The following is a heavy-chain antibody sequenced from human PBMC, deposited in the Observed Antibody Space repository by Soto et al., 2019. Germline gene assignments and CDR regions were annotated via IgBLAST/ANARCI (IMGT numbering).Heavy chain of an antibody. Sequence: SETLALTCSVSSDSISSYHWSWIRQSAGKGLEWIGRTYITGDTNYNPSLKSRVTMSLDTSKNQLSLKVTSVTAADTAVYYCAREYTEAVDGPTPFYFDYWGQGSPGTVSS. J-gene: IGHJ4*02. V-gene: IGHV4-4*07. D-gene: IGHD6-19*01. CDR3: AREYTEAVDGPTPFYFDY. CDR2: TYITGDT. CDR1: SDSISSYH.